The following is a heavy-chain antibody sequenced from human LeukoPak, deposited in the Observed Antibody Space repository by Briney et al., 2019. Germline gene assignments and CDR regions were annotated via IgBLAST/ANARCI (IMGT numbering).Heavy chain of an antibody. CDR3: AKDAVAGGKWGYFDY. CDR2: INEDGSDA. Sequence: PGGSLRLSCAASGFNFSPYWMSWVRQAPGKGLEWLANINEDGSDALYVDSVKGRFNVSRDNSKNSLYLQMNSLRAEDTALYYCAKDAVAGGKWGYFDYWGQGTLVTVSS. V-gene: IGHV3-7*03. J-gene: IGHJ4*02. D-gene: IGHD6-19*01. CDR1: GFNFSPYW.